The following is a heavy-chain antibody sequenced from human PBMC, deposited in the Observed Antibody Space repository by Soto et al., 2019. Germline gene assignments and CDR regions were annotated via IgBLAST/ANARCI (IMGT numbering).Heavy chain of an antibody. J-gene: IGHJ6*02. CDR2: INPNSGGT. CDR1: GYTFTGYY. D-gene: IGHD3-3*01. CDR3: ARRVVINYYYGMDV. Sequence: ASVKVSCKASGYTFTGYYMHWVRQAPGQGLEWMGWINPNSGGTNYAQKFQGRVTMTRDTSISTAYMELSRLRSGDTAVYYCARRVVINYYYGMDVWGQGTTVTVSS. V-gene: IGHV1-2*02.